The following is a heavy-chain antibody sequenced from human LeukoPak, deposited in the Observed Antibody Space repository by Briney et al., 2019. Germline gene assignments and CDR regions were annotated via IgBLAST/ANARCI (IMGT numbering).Heavy chain of an antibody. CDR3: ARPYVLEGPGRGHYYGMDV. D-gene: IGHD3-3*01. J-gene: IGHJ6*02. V-gene: IGHV4-39*01. CDR1: GGSISSSSYY. Sequence: SETLSLTCTVSGGSISSSSYYWGWIRQPPGKGLEWIGSIYYSGSTYYNPSLKSRVTISVDTSKNQFSLKLSSVTAADTAVYYCARPYVLEGPGRGHYYGMDVWGQGTTVTVSS. CDR2: IYYSGST.